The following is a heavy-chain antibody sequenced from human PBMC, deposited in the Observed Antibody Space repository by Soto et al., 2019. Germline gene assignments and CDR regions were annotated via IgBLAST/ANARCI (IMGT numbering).Heavy chain of an antibody. V-gene: IGHV4-4*02. CDR1: GGSIRGTNW. J-gene: IGHJ3*02. D-gene: IGHD2-2*01. CDR3: VRGGVPAVQDAFDI. Sequence: QVQLQESGPGLVEPSGTLSLTCAVSGGSIRGTNWSSWVRQPPGKGLEWIGEIYHSGSTDYNPSLKSRVIISVDKSKNQFSLKLSSVTASDTAVYYCVRGGVPAVQDAFDIWGQGTMVTVS. CDR2: IYHSGST.